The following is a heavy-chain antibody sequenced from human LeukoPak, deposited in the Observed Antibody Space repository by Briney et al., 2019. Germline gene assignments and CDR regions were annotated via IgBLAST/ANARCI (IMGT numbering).Heavy chain of an antibody. V-gene: IGHV1-8*01. Sequence: GASVKVSCKASGDTFINYDINWVRQATGQGLEWLGWTNPNSGKTGYAQKFQGRVTITSDTSISTAYMELSSLTSEDAAIYYCARATSGTDYWGQGTLVTVSS. CDR2: TNPNSGKT. CDR3: ARATSGTDY. J-gene: IGHJ4*02. CDR1: GDTFINYD. D-gene: IGHD6-13*01.